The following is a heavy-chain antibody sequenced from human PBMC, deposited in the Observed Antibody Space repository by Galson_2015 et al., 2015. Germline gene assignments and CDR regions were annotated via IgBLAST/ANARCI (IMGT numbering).Heavy chain of an antibody. CDR1: GFTFSSYA. CDR3: AKVTRGSTSCPVDY. V-gene: IGHV3-23*01. D-gene: IGHD2-2*01. J-gene: IGHJ4*02. Sequence: SLRLSCAASGFTFSSYAMSWVRQAPGKGLEWVSAISGSGGSTYYADSVKGRFTISRDNSKNTLYLQMNSLRAEDTAVYYCAKVTRGSTSCPVDYWGQGTLVTVSS. CDR2: ISGSGGST.